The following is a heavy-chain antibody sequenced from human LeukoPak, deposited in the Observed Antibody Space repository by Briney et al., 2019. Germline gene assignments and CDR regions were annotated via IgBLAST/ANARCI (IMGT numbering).Heavy chain of an antibody. V-gene: IGHV1-2*02. CDR3: ALYDILTALEH. D-gene: IGHD3-9*01. Sequence: ASVKVSCKTSGYTFTNYYLHWVRQAPGQGLEWMGRINPNSGGTIYEQKSQGRVTMTRDTSIRTAYMELTTLRSDDTAVYYCALYDILTALEHWGQGTLVTVSS. CDR2: INPNSGGT. J-gene: IGHJ1*01. CDR1: GYTFTNYY.